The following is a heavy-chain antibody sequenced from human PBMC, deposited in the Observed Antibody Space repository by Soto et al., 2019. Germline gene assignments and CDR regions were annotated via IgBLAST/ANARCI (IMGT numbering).Heavy chain of an antibody. V-gene: IGHV3-33*01. D-gene: IGHD6-6*01. CDR1: GFTFSSYG. Sequence: GGSLRLSCAASGFTFSSYGMHWVRQAPGKGLEWVAVIWYDGSNKYYADSVKGRFTISRDNSKNTLYLQMNSLRAEDTAVYYCARSHSSSEFYGAFDYWGQGTLVTV. CDR2: IWYDGSNK. CDR3: ARSHSSSEFYGAFDY. J-gene: IGHJ4*02.